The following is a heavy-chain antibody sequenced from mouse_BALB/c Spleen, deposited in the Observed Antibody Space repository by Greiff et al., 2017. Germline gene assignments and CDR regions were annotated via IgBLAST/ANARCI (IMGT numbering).Heavy chain of an antibody. V-gene: IGHV5-9-4*01. D-gene: IGHD1-1*01. Sequence: EVKLMESGGGLVKPGGSLKLSCAASGFTFSSYAMSWVRQSPEKRLEWVAEISSGGSYTYYPDTVTGRFTISRDNAKNTLYLEMSSLRSEDTAMYYCARLYGSSYVGYFDVWGAGTTVTVSS. CDR2: ISSGGSYT. J-gene: IGHJ1*01. CDR3: ARLYGSSYVGYFDV. CDR1: GFTFSSYA.